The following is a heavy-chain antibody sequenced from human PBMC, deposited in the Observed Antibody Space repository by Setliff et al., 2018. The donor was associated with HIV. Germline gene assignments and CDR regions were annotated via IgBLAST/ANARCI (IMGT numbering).Heavy chain of an antibody. J-gene: IGHJ3*02. CDR1: GGSFSGYY. CDR3: ARVDGYDFWSGYYTPHAFDI. CDR2: INHSGST. Sequence: PSETLSLTCAVCGGSFSGYYWSWIRQPPGKGLEWIGEINHSGSTNYNPSLKSRVTISVDTSKNQFSLKLSSVTAADTAVYYCARVDGYDFWSGYYTPHAFDIWGQGTMVTVSS. V-gene: IGHV4-34*01. D-gene: IGHD3-3*01.